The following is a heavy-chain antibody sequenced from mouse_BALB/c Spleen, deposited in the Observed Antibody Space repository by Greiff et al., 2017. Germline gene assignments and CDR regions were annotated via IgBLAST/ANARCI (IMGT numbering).Heavy chain of an antibody. Sequence: VKLMESGAELVRPGSSVKISCKASGYAFSSYWMNWVKQRPGQGLEWIGQIYPGDGDTNYNGKFKGKATLTADKSSSTAYMQLSSLTSEDSAVYFCARGTTATYYYAMDYWGQGTSVTVSS. CDR3: ARGTTATYYYAMDY. CDR2: IYPGDGDT. J-gene: IGHJ4*01. CDR1: GYAFSSYW. D-gene: IGHD1-2*01. V-gene: IGHV1-80*01.